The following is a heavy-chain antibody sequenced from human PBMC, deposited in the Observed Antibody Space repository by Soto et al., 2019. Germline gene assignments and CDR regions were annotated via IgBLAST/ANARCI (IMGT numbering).Heavy chain of an antibody. CDR2: ISYDGSNK. Sequence: QVQLVESGGGVVQPGRSLRLSCAASGFTFSSYAMHWVRQAPGKGLEWVAVISYDGSNKYYADSVKGRFTISRDNSKNTLYLQMNSLRAEDTAVYYCARDLRVSGWYVNYYYYYGMDVWGRGTTVTVSS. V-gene: IGHV3-30-3*01. CDR3: ARDLRVSGWYVNYYYYYGMDV. D-gene: IGHD6-19*01. CDR1: GFTFSSYA. J-gene: IGHJ6*02.